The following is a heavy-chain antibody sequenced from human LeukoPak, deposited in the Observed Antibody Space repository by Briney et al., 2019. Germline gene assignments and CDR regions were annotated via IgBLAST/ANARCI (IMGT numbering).Heavy chain of an antibody. D-gene: IGHD6-13*01. CDR2: INPNSGRT. CDR3: ARTREYSSSWYFPPFDP. CDR1: GGTFSSYA. Sequence: ASVKVSCKASGGTFSSYAISWVRQAPGQGLDWMGWINPNSGRTSYARNFQGRVIMTRDPSINTAYMELSGLTSNDTAVYYCARTREYSSSWYFPPFDPWGQGTLVTISS. V-gene: IGHV1-2*02. J-gene: IGHJ5*02.